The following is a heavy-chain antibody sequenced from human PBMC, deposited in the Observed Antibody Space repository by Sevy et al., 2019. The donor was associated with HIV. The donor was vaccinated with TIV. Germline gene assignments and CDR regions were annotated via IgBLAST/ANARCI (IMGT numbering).Heavy chain of an antibody. CDR2: INHSGST. J-gene: IGHJ4*02. V-gene: IGHV4-34*01. CDR1: GGSFSGYY. D-gene: IGHD3-3*01. Sequence: SDTLSLTCAVYGGSFSGYYWSWIRQPPGKGLEWIGEINHSGSTNYNPSLKSRVTISVDTSKNQFSLKLSSVTAADTAVYYCASPHYDFWSGYYYWGQGTLVTVSS. CDR3: ASPHYDFWSGYYY.